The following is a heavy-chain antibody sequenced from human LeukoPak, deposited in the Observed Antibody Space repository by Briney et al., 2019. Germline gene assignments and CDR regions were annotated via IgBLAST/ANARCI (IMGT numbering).Heavy chain of an antibody. Sequence: ASVKVSCKASGYIFSTYGISWVRQAPGQGLEWMGCISGYNGNTNYAQQLQGRVTMTTDNSKSAAYLELRSLRSDDTAVYYCARRRSEEFDFDCWGQGTLVAVSS. V-gene: IGHV1-18*01. D-gene: IGHD6-19*01. CDR3: ARRRSEEFDFDC. J-gene: IGHJ4*02. CDR1: GYIFSTYG. CDR2: ISGYNGNT.